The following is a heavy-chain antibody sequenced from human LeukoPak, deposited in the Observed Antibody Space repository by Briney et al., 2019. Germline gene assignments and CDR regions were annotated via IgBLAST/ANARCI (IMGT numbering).Heavy chain of an antibody. J-gene: IGHJ4*02. V-gene: IGHV4-39*01. CDR1: GGSISSSSFY. Sequence: PSETLSLTCTVSGGSISSSSFYWGWIRQPPGKGLEWIGSIYYRGSTYYNPSLKSRVTISVDMSENQVSLKLRSVTAADTAVYYCTEFYFDRSGYADYWGQGTLVTVSS. CDR2: IYYRGST. CDR3: TEFYFDRSGYADY. D-gene: IGHD3-22*01.